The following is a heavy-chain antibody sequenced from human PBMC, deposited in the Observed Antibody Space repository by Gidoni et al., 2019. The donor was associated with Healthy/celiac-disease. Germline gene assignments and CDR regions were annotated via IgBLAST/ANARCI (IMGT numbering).Heavy chain of an antibody. CDR3: AKSRYDDRGYPVYFDY. D-gene: IGHD5-18*01. CDR2: ISGSGGST. V-gene: IGHV3-23*01. CDR1: GFTFSSYA. J-gene: IGHJ4*02. Sequence: EVQLLASGGGLVQPGGSLRLSCAASGFTFSSYAMSWVRQAPGKGLEWVSAISGSGGSTYYADSVKGRFTISRDNSKNTLYLQMNSLRAEDTAVYYCAKSRYDDRGYPVYFDYWGQGTLVTVSS.